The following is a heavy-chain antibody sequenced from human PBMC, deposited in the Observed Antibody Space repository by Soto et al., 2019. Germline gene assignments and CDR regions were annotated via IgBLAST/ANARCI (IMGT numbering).Heavy chain of an antibody. CDR1: GFTFGDYA. CDR2: IRSKAYGGTT. V-gene: IGHV3-49*03. CDR3: TRDVTTVTTTQYYYYMDV. Sequence: GGSLRLSCTASGFTFGDYAMSWFRQAPGKGLEWVGFIRSKAYGGTTEYAASVKGRFTISRDDSKSIAYLQMNSLKTEDTAVYYCTRDVTTVTTTQYYYYMDVWDKGTTVTVSS. J-gene: IGHJ6*03. D-gene: IGHD4-17*01.